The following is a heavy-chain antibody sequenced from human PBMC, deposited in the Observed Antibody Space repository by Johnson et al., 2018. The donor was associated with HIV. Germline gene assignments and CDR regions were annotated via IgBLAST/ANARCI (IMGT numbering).Heavy chain of an antibody. CDR1: GFTFSSYA. CDR2: ISYDGSNK. CDR3: AKLMTTAGPRGFDI. V-gene: IGHV3-30*04. D-gene: IGHD1-14*01. J-gene: IGHJ3*02. Sequence: QVQLVESGGGVVQPGRSLRLSCAASGFTFSSYAMHWVRQAPGKGLEWVAVISYDGSNKYYAYSVKGRFTISRDNSKNTLYLQMNSLRAEDTALYYCAKLMTTAGPRGFDIWGQGTMVTVSS.